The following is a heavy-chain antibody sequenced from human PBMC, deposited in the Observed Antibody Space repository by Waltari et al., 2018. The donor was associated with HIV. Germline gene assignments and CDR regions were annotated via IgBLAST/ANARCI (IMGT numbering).Heavy chain of an antibody. V-gene: IGHV4-59*01. CDR3: ARDYYDSSGYYYGYSP. CDR1: GGSISSYY. Sequence: QVQLQESGPGLVKPSETLSLTCTVSGGSISSYYWSWIRQPPGKGLEWIGYIYYRGSTTYNPSLQIRFTLSLDTSKNQFSLKLSSVTAADTAVYYCARDYYDSSGYYYGYSPWGQGTLVTVSS. J-gene: IGHJ5*02. D-gene: IGHD3-22*01. CDR2: IYYRGST.